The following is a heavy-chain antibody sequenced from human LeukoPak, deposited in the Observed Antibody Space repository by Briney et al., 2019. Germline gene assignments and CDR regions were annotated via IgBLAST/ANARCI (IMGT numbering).Heavy chain of an antibody. J-gene: IGHJ5*02. D-gene: IGHD3-10*01. V-gene: IGHV3-74*01. CDR2: INSDGSST. CDR3: EAITMVRGVIPGFDP. CDR1: GFTFSSYW. Sequence: PGGSLRLSCAASGFTFSSYWMHWVRQAPGKGLVWVSRINSDGSSTSYTDSVKGRFTISRDNAKNTLYLQMNSLRAEDTAVYYCEAITMVRGVIPGFDPWGQGTLVTVSS.